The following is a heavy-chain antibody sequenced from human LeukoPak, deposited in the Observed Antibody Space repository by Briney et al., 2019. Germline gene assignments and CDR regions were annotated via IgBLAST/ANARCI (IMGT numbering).Heavy chain of an antibody. CDR1: GYSFTGYY. Sequence: AAVRVSCKASGYSFTGYYMHWVRQAPGQGVEWVGWINPYSGDTNYAQKFQGRVTVTRGTSISTVYMDLSGLRPDDTAVYYCARLVHSGLGEDDYWGQGTLVTVSS. CDR2: INPYSGDT. J-gene: IGHJ4*02. CDR3: ARLVHSGLGEDDY. V-gene: IGHV1-2*02. D-gene: IGHD3-16*01.